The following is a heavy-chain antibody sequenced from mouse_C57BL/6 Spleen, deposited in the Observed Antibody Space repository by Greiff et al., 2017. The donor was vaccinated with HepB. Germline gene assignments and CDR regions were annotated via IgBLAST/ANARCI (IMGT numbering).Heavy chain of an antibody. CDR3: TTIYDGYRGFAY. J-gene: IGHJ3*01. CDR2: IDPEDGDT. CDR1: GFNIKDYY. D-gene: IGHD2-3*01. Sequence: EVQLQQSGAELVRPGASVKLSCTASGFNIKDYYMHWVKQRPEQGLEWIGRIDPEDGDTEYAPKFQGKANMTADTSSNTAYLQLSSLTSEDTAVYYCTTIYDGYRGFAYWGQGTLVTVSA. V-gene: IGHV14-1*01.